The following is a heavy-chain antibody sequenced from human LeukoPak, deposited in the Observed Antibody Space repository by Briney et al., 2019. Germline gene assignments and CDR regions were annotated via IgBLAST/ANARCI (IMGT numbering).Heavy chain of an antibody. Sequence: AGSLRLSCAASGFTFSSYAMSWVRQPPGKGLEWVSAIIGSGGSTYYADSVKGRFTISRDNSKNTLYLKMNSLRAEDTAVSYCAKGTVYYDILTDAFDIWGQGTMVTVSS. J-gene: IGHJ3*02. D-gene: IGHD3-9*01. CDR3: AKGTVYYDILTDAFDI. V-gene: IGHV3-23*01. CDR2: IIGSGGST. CDR1: GFTFSSYA.